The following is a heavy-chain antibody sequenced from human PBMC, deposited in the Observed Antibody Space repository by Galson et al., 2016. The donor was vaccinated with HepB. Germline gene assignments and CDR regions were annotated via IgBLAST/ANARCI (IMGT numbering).Heavy chain of an antibody. CDR2: INPNSGGT. CDR3: AREYSRSSVVDWFDP. D-gene: IGHD6-6*01. Sequence: SVKVSCKASGYTFTGYYIHWVRQAPGQGLEWMGWINPNSGGTNYAQNFQGRVTMTRDTSISTAYMELSRLTSDDTAVYYCAREYSRSSVVDWFDPWGQGTPVTVSS. J-gene: IGHJ5*02. CDR1: GYTFTGYY. V-gene: IGHV1-2*02.